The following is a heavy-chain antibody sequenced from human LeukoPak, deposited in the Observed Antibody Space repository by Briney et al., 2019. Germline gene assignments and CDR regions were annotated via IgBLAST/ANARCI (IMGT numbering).Heavy chain of an antibody. J-gene: IGHJ4*02. CDR2: ISSSSSTI. CDR1: GFTFSSYS. D-gene: IGHD6-19*01. CDR3: ARARPILRYSSGWYDFDY. Sequence: PGGSLRLSCAASGFTFSSYSMNWVRQAPGKGLEWVSYISSSSSTIYYADSVKGRFTISRDNAKNSLYLQMNSPRGEDTAVYYCARARPILRYSSGWYDFDYWGQGTLVTVSS. V-gene: IGHV3-48*04.